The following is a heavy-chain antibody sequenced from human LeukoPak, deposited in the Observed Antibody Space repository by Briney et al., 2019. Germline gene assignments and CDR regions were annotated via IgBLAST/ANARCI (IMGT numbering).Heavy chain of an antibody. CDR3: ARDTPPYYDYVWGSQGVFDY. CDR1: GFTFSSYE. Sequence: PGGSLRLSCAASGFTFSSYEMNWVRQAPGKGLEWFSYISSSGSTIYYADSVKGRFTISRDNAKNSLYLQMNSLRAEDTAVYYCARDTPPYYDYVWGSQGVFDYWGQGTLVTVSS. D-gene: IGHD3-16*01. CDR2: ISSSGSTI. J-gene: IGHJ4*02. V-gene: IGHV3-48*03.